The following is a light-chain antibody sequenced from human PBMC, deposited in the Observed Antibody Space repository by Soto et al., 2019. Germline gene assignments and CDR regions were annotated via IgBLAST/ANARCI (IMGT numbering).Light chain of an antibody. CDR2: STN. CDR1: SGSVSTSNY. V-gene: IGLV8-61*01. Sequence: QAVVTQEPSFSVSPGVTVTLTCGLSSGSVSTSNYPSWYQQTPGQAPRTLIYSTNIRSSGVPDRFSGSILGNKAALTITGAQADDESDYYCVLYMGSGITMFGGGTQLTVL. J-gene: IGLJ7*01. CDR3: VLYMGSGITM.